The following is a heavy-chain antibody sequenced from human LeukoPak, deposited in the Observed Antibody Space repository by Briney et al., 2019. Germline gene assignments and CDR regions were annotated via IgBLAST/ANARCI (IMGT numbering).Heavy chain of an antibody. CDR3: AKEGATIVAALDISAFDL. Sequence: GGSLRLSCAASGFTFSSYAMHWARQAPGKGLEWVAFIDYVGNYKYYADSVKGRFTISRDNSKNTLYLQMNSLRREDTAVYYCAKEGATIVAALDISAFDLWGQGTLVTVSS. D-gene: IGHD1-26*01. CDR1: GFTFSSYA. CDR2: IDYVGNYK. V-gene: IGHV3-30*02. J-gene: IGHJ4*02.